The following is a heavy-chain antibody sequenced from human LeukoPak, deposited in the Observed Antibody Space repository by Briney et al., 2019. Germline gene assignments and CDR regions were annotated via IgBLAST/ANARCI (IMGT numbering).Heavy chain of an antibody. CDR2: IYSGGST. CDR3: ARDSSGYYDAFDI. V-gene: IGHV3-53*01. D-gene: IGHD3-22*01. J-gene: IGHJ3*02. CDR1: GFTVSSNY. Sequence: AGGSLRLSCAASGFTVSSNYMSWVRQAPGKGLEWVSVIYSGGSTYYADSVKGRSTISRDNSKNTLYLQMNSLRAEDTAVYYCARDSSGYYDAFDIWGQGTMVTVSS.